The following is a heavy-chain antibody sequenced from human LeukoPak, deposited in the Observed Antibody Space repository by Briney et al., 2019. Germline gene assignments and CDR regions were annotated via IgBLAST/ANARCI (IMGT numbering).Heavy chain of an antibody. V-gene: IGHV3-74*01. CDR2: INSDGSST. CDR1: GFTFSRYW. J-gene: IGHJ4*02. D-gene: IGHD3-22*01. Sequence: GGSLRLSCAASGFTFSRYWMHWVRQAPGKGLVWVSRINSDGSSTSYADSVKGRFTISRDNAKNTLYLQMNSLRAEDTSVYYCARAIYYYDGSVYYDYWGQGTLVTVPA. CDR3: ARAIYYYDGSVYYDY.